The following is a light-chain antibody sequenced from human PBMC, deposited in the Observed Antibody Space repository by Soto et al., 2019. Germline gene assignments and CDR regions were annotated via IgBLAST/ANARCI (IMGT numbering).Light chain of an antibody. Sequence: DIQMTQSPSSLSASVGDRVTITCRASQSISSYLNWYQQKPGKAPKRLMYTASSLQSAVPTTFSGSGAATDFTLTISSLRPEVIATYYWQLGFTFGPGTKVDIK. CDR2: TAS. CDR3: QLGFT. V-gene: IGKV1-39*01. J-gene: IGKJ3*01. CDR1: QSISSY.